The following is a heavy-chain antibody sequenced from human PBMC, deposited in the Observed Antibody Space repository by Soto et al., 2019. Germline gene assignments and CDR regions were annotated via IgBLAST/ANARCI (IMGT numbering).Heavy chain of an antibody. Sequence: PGGSLRLSCAASGFTFSSYAMSWVRQAPGKGLEWVSAISGSGGSTYYADSVKGRFTISRDNSKNTLYLQMNSLRAEDTAVYYCAKNGPPIYQLPNYYGMDVWGQGTTVTVSS. D-gene: IGHD2-2*01. CDR2: ISGSGGST. CDR3: AKNGPPIYQLPNYYGMDV. V-gene: IGHV3-23*01. J-gene: IGHJ6*02. CDR1: GFTFSSYA.